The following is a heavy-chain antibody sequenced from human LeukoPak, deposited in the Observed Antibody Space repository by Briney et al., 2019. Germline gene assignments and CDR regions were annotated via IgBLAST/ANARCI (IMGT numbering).Heavy chain of an antibody. CDR1: GGSISTSNYY. Sequence: SETLSLTCTVSGGSISTSNYYWSWIRQPPGKGLEWIGYIYYSGSTNYNPSLKSRVTISVDTSKNQFSLKLSSVTAADTAVYYCARARGGNGEADYWGQGTLVTVSS. CDR3: ARARGGNGEADY. CDR2: IYYSGST. D-gene: IGHD4-23*01. V-gene: IGHV4-61*01. J-gene: IGHJ4*02.